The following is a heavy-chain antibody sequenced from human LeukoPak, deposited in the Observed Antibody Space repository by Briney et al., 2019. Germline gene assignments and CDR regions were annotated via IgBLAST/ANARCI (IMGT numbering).Heavy chain of an antibody. CDR1: GFTFSTNS. Sequence: PGGSLRLSCAASGFTFSTNSMTWVRQAPGKGLEWASVIFSVGSTYYADSVKGRFTISRDNTKNTLYIQMKSLTAARTAAYFWARCIDSSGSYTRCYYYMDVWGKGTTVTVSS. V-gene: IGHV3-53*01. CDR2: IFSVGST. J-gene: IGHJ6*03. D-gene: IGHD6-19*01. CDR3: ARCIDSSGSYTRCYYYMDV.